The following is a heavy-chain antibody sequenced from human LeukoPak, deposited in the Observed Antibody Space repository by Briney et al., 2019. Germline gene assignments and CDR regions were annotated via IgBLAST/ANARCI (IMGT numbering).Heavy chain of an antibody. CDR3: ARTRTSRNPFDY. D-gene: IGHD2-2*01. V-gene: IGHV1-69*04. Sequence: SVKVSCKASGYTFTSYDINWVRQAPGQGLEWMGRIIPILGIANYAQKFQGRVTITADKSTSTAYMELSSLRSEDTAVYYCARTRTSRNPFDYWGQGTLVTVSS. CDR2: IIPILGIA. CDR1: GYTFTSYD. J-gene: IGHJ4*02.